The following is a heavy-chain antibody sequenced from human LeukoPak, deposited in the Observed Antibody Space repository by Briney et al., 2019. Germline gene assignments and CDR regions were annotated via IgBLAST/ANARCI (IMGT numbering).Heavy chain of an antibody. CDR3: AKGRCDVAARLLCPYDV. D-gene: IGHD2-15*01. CDR1: GFTFGDYA. Sequence: PGGSLRLSCTASGFTFGDYAMSWFRQAPGKGLEWVGFIRSKAYGGTTEYAASVKGRFTISRDDSKSIAYLQMNSLKTEDTAVYYCAKGRCDVAARLLCPYDVWGQGTMVTVSS. V-gene: IGHV3-49*03. CDR2: IRSKAYGGTT. J-gene: IGHJ3*01.